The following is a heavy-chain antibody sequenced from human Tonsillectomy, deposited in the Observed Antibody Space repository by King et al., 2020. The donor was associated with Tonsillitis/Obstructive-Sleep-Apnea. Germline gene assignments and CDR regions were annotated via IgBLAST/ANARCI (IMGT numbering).Heavy chain of an antibody. D-gene: IGHD4-11*01. J-gene: IGHJ6*03. V-gene: IGHV4-34*01. CDR3: ARGPMTTVTTFYYYYYMDV. Sequence: VQLQQWGAGLLKPSETLSLTCAVYGGSFSGYYWSWIRQPPGKGREWIGEINHSGSTNYNPSLKSRVTISVDTSMNQFSLKLSSVTAADTAVYYCARGPMTTVTTFYYYYYMDVWGKGTTVTVSS. CDR2: INHSGST. CDR1: GGSFSGYY.